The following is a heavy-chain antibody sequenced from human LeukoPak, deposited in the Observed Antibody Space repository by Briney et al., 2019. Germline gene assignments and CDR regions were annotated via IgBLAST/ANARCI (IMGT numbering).Heavy chain of an antibody. CDR3: ARLVVSGADDAFDI. J-gene: IGHJ3*02. D-gene: IGHD1-26*01. Sequence: PSETLSLTCAVSDYSISSGYYWGWIRQPPGKGLEWIGSMYRSGSTHYNPSLKSRVTISVDTSKNQFSLKLSYVTAADTAVYYCARLVVSGADDAFDIWGQGTMVTVSS. V-gene: IGHV4-38-2*01. CDR2: MYRSGST. CDR1: DYSISSGYY.